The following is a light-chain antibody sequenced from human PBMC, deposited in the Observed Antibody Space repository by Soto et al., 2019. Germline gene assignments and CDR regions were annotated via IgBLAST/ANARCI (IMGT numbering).Light chain of an antibody. Sequence: QSVLTQPPSASGTPGQRVTISCSGRSSNIGSSTVHWFQQLPGTAPKLLIHRSDQRPSGVPDRLSGSKSGTSTSLAISGPHSEDEADYYCAAWDEALNGHVFGTGTKVTVL. CDR1: SSNIGSST. CDR2: RSD. V-gene: IGLV1-44*01. J-gene: IGLJ1*01. CDR3: AAWDEALNGHV.